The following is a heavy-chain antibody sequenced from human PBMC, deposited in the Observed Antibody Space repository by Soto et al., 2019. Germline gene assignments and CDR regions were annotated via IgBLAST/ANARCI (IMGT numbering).Heavy chain of an antibody. J-gene: IGHJ4*02. CDR1: GFTFSSCA. CDR2: ISNNGGST. Sequence: GGSLRLSCSASGFTFSSCAMHWVRQCPGKGLEYVSLISNNGGSTHYADSVKGRFTISRDNSKNTLYLQMSSLRAEDTALYYCVKARRGGGNSVGFVYWGQGSLVTVSS. V-gene: IGHV3-64D*08. CDR3: VKARRGGGNSVGFVY. D-gene: IGHD2-21*02.